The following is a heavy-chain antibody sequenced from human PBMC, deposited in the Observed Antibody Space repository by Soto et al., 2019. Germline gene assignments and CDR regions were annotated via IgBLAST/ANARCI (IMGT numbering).Heavy chain of an antibody. D-gene: IGHD3-3*01. Sequence: PSETLSLTCTVSGGSISSYYWSWIRQPPGKGLEWIGYIYYSGSTNYNPSLKSRVTISVDTSKNQFSLKLSSVTAADTAVYYCATTYYDFWSGYRPPPKFDYWGQGTLVTVSS. J-gene: IGHJ4*02. CDR2: IYYSGST. V-gene: IGHV4-59*08. CDR1: GGSISSYY. CDR3: ATTYYDFWSGYRPPPKFDY.